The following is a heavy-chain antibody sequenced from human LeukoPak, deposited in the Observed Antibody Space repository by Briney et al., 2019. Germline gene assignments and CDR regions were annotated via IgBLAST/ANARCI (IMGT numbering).Heavy chain of an antibody. CDR3: ARGEKNPRINSVDTAMVGGFVY. Sequence: GGSLRLSCAASGFTFSSYAMHWVRQAPGKGLEWVAVISYDGSNKYYADSVKGRFTISRDNSKNTLYLQMNSLRAEDTAVYYCARGEKNPRINSVDTAMVGGFVYWGQGTLVTVSS. J-gene: IGHJ4*02. CDR2: ISYDGSNK. CDR1: GFTFSSYA. D-gene: IGHD5-18*01. V-gene: IGHV3-30*04.